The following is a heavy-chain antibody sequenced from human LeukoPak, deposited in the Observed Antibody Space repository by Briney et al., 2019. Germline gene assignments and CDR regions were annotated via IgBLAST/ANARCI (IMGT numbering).Heavy chain of an antibody. CDR1: GYTFTSYD. D-gene: IGHD6-13*01. Sequence: ASVKVSCKASGYTFTSYDINWVRQATGQGLEWMGWMNPNSGNTGYAQKFQGRVTMTRNTSISTAYMELSSLRSEDTAVYYCARAGSYSSSWYFYYYYYMYVWGKGTTVTVSS. J-gene: IGHJ6*03. V-gene: IGHV1-8*01. CDR3: ARAGSYSSSWYFYYYYYMYV. CDR2: MNPNSGNT.